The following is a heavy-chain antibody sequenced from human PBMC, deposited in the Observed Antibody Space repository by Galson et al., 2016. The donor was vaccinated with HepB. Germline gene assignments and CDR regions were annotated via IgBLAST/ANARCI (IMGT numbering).Heavy chain of an antibody. Sequence: SLRLSCAASGFTFNAHWMNWVRQAPGKGLEWVANIRGEGIVSHYAESVRGRFTISRDNAKNSLYLQMNGLRVDETAVYYCSREMTGSYFDWGQGTLVTVSS. D-gene: IGHD3-10*01. J-gene: IGHJ4*02. V-gene: IGHV3-7*01. CDR1: GFTFNAHW. CDR2: IRGEGIVS. CDR3: SREMTGSYFD.